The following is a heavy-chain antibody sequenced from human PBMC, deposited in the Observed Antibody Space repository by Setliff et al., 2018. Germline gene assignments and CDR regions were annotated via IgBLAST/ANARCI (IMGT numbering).Heavy chain of an antibody. CDR1: GFTFSSYW. J-gene: IGHJ6*03. Sequence: GGSLRLSCAASGFTFSSYWMSWVRQAPGKGLEWVGFIRRKAYGGTTEYAASVKGRFTISRDDSKSIAYLQMNSLKTEDTAVYYCTREASVDFWSGYPYYYYMDVWGKGTTVTVSS. CDR2: IRRKAYGGTT. D-gene: IGHD3-3*01. V-gene: IGHV3-49*04. CDR3: TREASVDFWSGYPYYYYMDV.